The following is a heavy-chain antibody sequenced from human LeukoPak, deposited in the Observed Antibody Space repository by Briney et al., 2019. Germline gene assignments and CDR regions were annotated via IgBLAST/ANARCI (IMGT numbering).Heavy chain of an antibody. V-gene: IGHV3-30-3*01. D-gene: IGHD6-19*01. Sequence: PGGSLRLSCAASGFTFSSYAMHWVRQAPGKGLEWVAVISYDGSNKYYADSVKGRFTISRDNSKNTPYLQMNSLRAEDTAVYYCARLITAVAGIRGDFDYWGQGTLVTVSS. CDR3: ARLITAVAGIRGDFDY. CDR2: ISYDGSNK. J-gene: IGHJ4*02. CDR1: GFTFSSYA.